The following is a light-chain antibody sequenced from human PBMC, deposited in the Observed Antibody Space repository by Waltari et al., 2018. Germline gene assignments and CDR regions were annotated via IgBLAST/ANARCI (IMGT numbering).Light chain of an antibody. Sequence: EIVLTQSPGTLSLSPGERATLSCRASQSVGRFIVWYQQKHGQAPRLLIYEASRRAPGTPDRFSGIGSGTDFSLTISGLEPEDFAVYYCQNHERLPATFGQGTKVEIK. CDR2: EAS. CDR1: QSVGRF. J-gene: IGKJ1*01. V-gene: IGKV3-20*01. CDR3: QNHERLPAT.